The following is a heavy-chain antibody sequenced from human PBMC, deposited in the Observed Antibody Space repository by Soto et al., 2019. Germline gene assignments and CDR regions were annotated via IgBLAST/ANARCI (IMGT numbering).Heavy chain of an antibody. J-gene: IGHJ5*02. CDR3: ARLNKPGWFDP. CDR2: IYYSGST. CDR1: GVYISSGDYY. V-gene: IGHV4-30-4*01. Sequence: SETLSLTCTVSGVYISSGDYYWSWIRQPPGKGLEWIGYIYYSGSTYYSPSLKSRVTISVDTSKNQFSLRLASVTAADTAVYYCARLNKPGWFDPWGQGTLVTVPQ.